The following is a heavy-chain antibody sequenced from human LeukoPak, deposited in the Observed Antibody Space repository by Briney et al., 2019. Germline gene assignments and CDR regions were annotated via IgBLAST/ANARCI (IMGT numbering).Heavy chain of an antibody. CDR2: INPSGGST. CDR1: GYTFTSYC. CDR3: ATTRFGEYWFDP. Sequence: ASVKVSCKASGYTFTSYCMHWVRQAPGQGLEWMGIINPSGGSTSYAQKFQGRVTMTRDTSTSTVYMELSSLRSEDTAVYYCATTRFGEYWFDPWGQGTLVTVSS. J-gene: IGHJ5*02. V-gene: IGHV1-46*01. D-gene: IGHD3-10*01.